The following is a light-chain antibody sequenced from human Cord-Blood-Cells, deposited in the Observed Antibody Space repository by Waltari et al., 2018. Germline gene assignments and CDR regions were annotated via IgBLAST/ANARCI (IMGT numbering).Light chain of an antibody. CDR1: QSVSSY. V-gene: IGKV3-11*01. J-gene: IGKJ3*01. CDR3: QQRSNWVT. CDR2: DAS. Sequence: EIVLTQSPATLSLSPGERATLYCRASQSVSSYLAWYQQKPGQAPRLLIYDASNRATGIPARFSGSGSGTDFTLTISSLEPEDFAVYYCQQRSNWVTFGPGTKVDIK.